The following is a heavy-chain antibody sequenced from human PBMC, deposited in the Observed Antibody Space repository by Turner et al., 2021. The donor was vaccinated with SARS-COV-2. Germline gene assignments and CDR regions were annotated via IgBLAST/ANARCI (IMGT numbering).Heavy chain of an antibody. CDR2: IYYSGST. D-gene: IGHD3-10*01. CDR1: GGSISSSPYY. Sequence: QLQLPESGPGLVKPSEPLSLTCTVSGGSISSSPYYWGWIRQPPGKGLEWIGSIYYSGSTYYNPSLKSRVTISVDTSKNQFSLKLSSVTAADTAVYYCARRSEGYYGSGSHWFDPWGQGTLVTVSS. J-gene: IGHJ5*02. CDR3: ARRSEGYYGSGSHWFDP. V-gene: IGHV4-39*01.